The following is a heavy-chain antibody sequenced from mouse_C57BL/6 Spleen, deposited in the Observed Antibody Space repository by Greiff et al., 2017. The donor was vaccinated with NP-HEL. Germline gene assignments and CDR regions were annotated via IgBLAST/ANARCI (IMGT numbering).Heavy chain of an antibody. CDR3: ARGWDALFDY. Sequence: VQLKESGPGMVKPSQSLSLTCTVTGYSITSGYDWHWIRHFPGNKLEWMGYISYSGSTNYNPSLKSRISITHDTSKNHFFLKLNSVTTEDTATYYCARGWDALFDYWGQGTTLTVSS. J-gene: IGHJ2*01. D-gene: IGHD1-1*02. V-gene: IGHV3-1*01. CDR1: GYSITSGYD. CDR2: ISYSGST.